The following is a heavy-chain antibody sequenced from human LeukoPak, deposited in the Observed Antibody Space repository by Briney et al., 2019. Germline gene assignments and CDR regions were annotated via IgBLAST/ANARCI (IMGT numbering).Heavy chain of an antibody. CDR3: ARVGDSSGYSVLDS. CDR2: IYYSGSA. Sequence: PSETLSLTCVVYGYSISGDHDWGWVRQPPGKGLEWIGHIYYSGSADYNASLKSRATMFVDTSKNEFSLTLRSVTAADTAVYYCARVGDSSGYSVLDSWGQGTLVTVSS. D-gene: IGHD3-22*01. J-gene: IGHJ4*02. CDR1: GYSISGDHD. V-gene: IGHV4-38-2*01.